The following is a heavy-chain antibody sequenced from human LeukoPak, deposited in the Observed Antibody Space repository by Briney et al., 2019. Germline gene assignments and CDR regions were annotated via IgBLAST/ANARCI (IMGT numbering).Heavy chain of an antibody. CDR1: GGSISSSSYY. D-gene: IGHD5-24*01. Sequence: SETLSLTCTVSGGSISSSSYYWGWIRQPPGKGLEWIGSIYYSGSTYYNPSLKSRVTISVDTSKNQFSLKLNSVTAADTAVYYRARRRWQHSYNTFDIWGQGTTVTVSS. V-gene: IGHV4-39*07. CDR3: ARRRWQHSYNTFDI. CDR2: IYYSGST. J-gene: IGHJ3*02.